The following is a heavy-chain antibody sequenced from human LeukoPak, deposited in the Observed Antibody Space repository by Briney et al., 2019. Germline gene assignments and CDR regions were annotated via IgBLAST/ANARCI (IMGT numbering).Heavy chain of an antibody. J-gene: IGHJ4*02. D-gene: IGHD2-2*02. Sequence: GGSLRLSCAASGFSCSNYAMSWVRQAPGKGLEWVSPISDGDGNTYYADSVQGRFTFSRDNSRNTLYLQMNSLRAEDTAIYYCAKGIYCTSTNCYTPSDHWGQGTLVTVSS. CDR2: ISDGDGNT. V-gene: IGHV3-23*01. CDR1: GFSCSNYA. CDR3: AKGIYCTSTNCYTPSDH.